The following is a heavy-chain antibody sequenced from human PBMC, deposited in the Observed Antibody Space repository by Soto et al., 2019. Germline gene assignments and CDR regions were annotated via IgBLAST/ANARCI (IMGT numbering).Heavy chain of an antibody. Sequence: EVQLLESGGGLVQPGGSLRLSCAASGFTFSSYAMSWVRQAPGKGLEWVSAISGSGGSKYYTDSVKGRFTISRDNSKNTLYLQMNSLRTEDTALYYCAKDRVGQWLANYWYFDLWGRGTLITVSS. CDR1: GFTFSSYA. V-gene: IGHV3-23*01. CDR2: ISGSGGSK. J-gene: IGHJ2*01. CDR3: AKDRVGQWLANYWYFDL. D-gene: IGHD6-19*01.